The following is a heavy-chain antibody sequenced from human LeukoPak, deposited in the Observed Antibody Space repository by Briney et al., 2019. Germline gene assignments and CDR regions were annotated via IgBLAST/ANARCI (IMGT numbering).Heavy chain of an antibody. Sequence: SETLSLTCTVSGGSINSGGYFWTWIRQHPGTGLEWIGYIYYSGSAYYNPSLGSRVTMSLDTSKIQFSLSLASVTAADTAVYFCARLSCTGASCSWGGAFDIWGQGTMVTVSS. D-gene: IGHD2-15*01. CDR1: GGSINSGGYF. V-gene: IGHV4-31*03. CDR3: ARLSCTGASCSWGGAFDI. J-gene: IGHJ3*02. CDR2: IYYSGSA.